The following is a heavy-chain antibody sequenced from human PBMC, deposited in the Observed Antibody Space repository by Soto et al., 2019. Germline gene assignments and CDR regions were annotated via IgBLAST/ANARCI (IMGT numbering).Heavy chain of an antibody. V-gene: IGHV4-4*02. CDR3: ARVYSGSYSDS. CDR1: GGSIRSNNW. Sequence: SSETLSLTCAVSGGSIRSNNWWSWVRQPPGKGLEWIGEIFHSGSTNYNPSLKTRVTVSLEKSKNQFSLKMSSVTAADTAVYYCARVYSGSYSDSWGQGTLVTVSS. CDR2: IFHSGST. J-gene: IGHJ4*02. D-gene: IGHD1-26*01.